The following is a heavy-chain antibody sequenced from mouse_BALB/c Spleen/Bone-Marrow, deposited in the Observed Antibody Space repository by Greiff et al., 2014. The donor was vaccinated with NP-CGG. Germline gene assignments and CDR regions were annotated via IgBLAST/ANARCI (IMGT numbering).Heavy chain of an antibody. CDR1: GFSLTSYG. J-gene: IGHJ1*01. V-gene: IGHV2-9*02. D-gene: IGHD1-1*01. CDR3: ARDRYYYGSPYWYFDV. CDR2: IWSSGST. Sequence: QVQLQQSGPGLVAPSQSLSINCTVSGFSLTSYGVHWVRQPPGEGLEWLGVIWSSGSTNYNSTLMSRLSITKDNSKSQVYLKMNSLQTDDTAMYYCARDRYYYGSPYWYFDVWGAGTTVTVSS.